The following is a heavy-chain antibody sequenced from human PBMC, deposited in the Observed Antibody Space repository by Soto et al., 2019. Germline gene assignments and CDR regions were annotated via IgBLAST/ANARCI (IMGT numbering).Heavy chain of an antibody. Sequence: QVQPVQSGSEVKKPGSSVRVSCKTGSFYAVSWVRQAPGQGLEWMGGLIPVFDTPSYAQKFQGRVTITADESKSTAYMELSSLRSEDTARYYCASTPVTGRYSYYGMDAWDQGIAVTVSS. D-gene: IGHD4-4*01. CDR2: LIPVFDTP. V-gene: IGHV1-69*01. J-gene: IGHJ6*02. CDR1: SFYA. CDR3: ASTPVTGRYSYYGMDA.